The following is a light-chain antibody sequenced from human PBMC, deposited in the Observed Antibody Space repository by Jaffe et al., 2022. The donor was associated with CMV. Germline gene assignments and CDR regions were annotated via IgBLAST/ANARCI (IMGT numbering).Light chain of an antibody. CDR1: QSISSW. CDR2: KAS. Sequence: DIQMTQSPSTLSASVGDRVTITCRASQSISSWLAWYQQKPGKTPKLLIYKASTLGGGVPSRFSGRGSGTEFTLTISNLQPDDYATYYCQQYNSYWTFGQGTKVEVK. J-gene: IGKJ1*01. V-gene: IGKV1-5*03. CDR3: QQYNSYWT.